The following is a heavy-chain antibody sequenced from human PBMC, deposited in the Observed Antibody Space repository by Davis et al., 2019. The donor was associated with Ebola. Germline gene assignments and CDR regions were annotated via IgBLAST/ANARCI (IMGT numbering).Heavy chain of an antibody. Sequence: PGGSLRLSCAASGFTFSSFTMYWVRQAPGKGLEWVSYISVSGSAVYYADSVKGRFTISRDNSKSTLYLQMNSLRPDDTALYYCARQDDSGWYGIDEYWGQGTRVTVSS. V-gene: IGHV3-48*01. J-gene: IGHJ4*02. D-gene: IGHD6-19*01. CDR1: GFTFSSFT. CDR3: ARQDDSGWYGIDEY. CDR2: ISVSGSAV.